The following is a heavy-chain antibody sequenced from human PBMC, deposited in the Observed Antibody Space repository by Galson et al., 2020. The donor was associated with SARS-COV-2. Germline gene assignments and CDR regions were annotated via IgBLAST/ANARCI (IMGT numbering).Heavy chain of an antibody. V-gene: IGHV1-2*02. CDR2: INPKSGGT. Sequence: ASVKVSCKASGYTFTDYYIHWVRQAPGQGLEWMGWINPKSGGTNYAQKFEGRVTMTRDTSITTAYMELSRLRADDTAVYYCARLRYYDVLTGYMVDVWGQGTMGTVSS. CDR1: GYTFTDYY. CDR3: ARLRYYDVLTGYMVDV. J-gene: IGHJ6*02. D-gene: IGHD3-9*01.